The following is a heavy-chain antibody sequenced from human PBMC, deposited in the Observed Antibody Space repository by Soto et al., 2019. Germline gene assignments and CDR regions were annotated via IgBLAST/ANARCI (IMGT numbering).Heavy chain of an antibody. D-gene: IGHD2-2*01. J-gene: IGHJ4*02. Sequence: EVQLLESGGGLVQHGGSLRLSCAASGFTFSSYAMSWVRQAPGKGLEWVSAISGSGGSTYYADSVKGRFTISRDNSKNTLYLQMNSLRAEDTAVYYCAKDLAQYQLLSPFDYWGQGTLVTVSS. CDR1: GFTFSSYA. CDR2: ISGSGGST. CDR3: AKDLAQYQLLSPFDY. V-gene: IGHV3-23*01.